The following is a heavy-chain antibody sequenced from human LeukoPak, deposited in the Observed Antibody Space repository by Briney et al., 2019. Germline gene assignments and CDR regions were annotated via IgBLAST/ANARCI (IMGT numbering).Heavy chain of an antibody. CDR2: IIPILGIA. J-gene: IGHJ4*02. CDR1: GGTFSSYA. V-gene: IGHV1-69*04. CDR3: ARDVEDYYDSSGYYYVLSY. D-gene: IGHD3-22*01. Sequence: SVKVSCKASGGTFSSYAISWVRQAPGQGLEWMGRIIPILGIANYAQKFQGRVTITADKSTSTAYMELSSLRSEDTAVYYCARDVEDYYDSSGYYYVLSYWGQGTLVTVSS.